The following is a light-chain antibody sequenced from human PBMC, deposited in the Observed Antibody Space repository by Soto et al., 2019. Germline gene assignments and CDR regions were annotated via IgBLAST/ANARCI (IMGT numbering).Light chain of an antibody. V-gene: IGKV1-5*01. CDR3: QHYNSYSEA. CDR1: QSISSW. CDR2: DAS. J-gene: IGKJ1*01. Sequence: EIQVTQSLSTLSASVGDRFTSSCRASQSISSWLAWYQQKPGKAPKLLIYDASSLESGVPSRFSGSGSGTEFTLTISSLQPDDFATYYCQHYNSYSEAFGQGTKVDIK.